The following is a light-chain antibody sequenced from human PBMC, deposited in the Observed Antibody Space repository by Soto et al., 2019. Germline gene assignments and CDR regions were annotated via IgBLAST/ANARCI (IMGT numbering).Light chain of an antibody. J-gene: IGLJ1*01. CDR2: ANT. V-gene: IGLV1-40*01. CDR3: QSYDTSLSALYV. Sequence: QAVLTQPPSVSGAPGQRVTISCTGSTSNIGAGFEVHWYQHVPGKAPKLLFYANTNRPSGVPDRFSGSKPGNTVSLAITWLKAEDEAAYYCQSYDTSLSALYVVGTGTKVTVL. CDR1: TSNIGAGFE.